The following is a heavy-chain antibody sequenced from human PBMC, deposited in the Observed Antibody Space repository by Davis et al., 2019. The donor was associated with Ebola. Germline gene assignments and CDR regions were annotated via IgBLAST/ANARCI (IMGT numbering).Heavy chain of an antibody. D-gene: IGHD7-27*01. J-gene: IGHJ6*02. Sequence: GESLKISCAASGFTFSSYGMHWVRQAPGKGLEWVAVIWYDGSNKYYADSVKGRFTISRDNSKNTLYLQMNSLRAEDTAVYYCAKDTQSPSITGDSPLYYYYYGMDVWGQGTTVTVSS. CDR3: AKDTQSPSITGDSPLYYYYYGMDV. V-gene: IGHV3-33*06. CDR2: IWYDGSNK. CDR1: GFTFSSYG.